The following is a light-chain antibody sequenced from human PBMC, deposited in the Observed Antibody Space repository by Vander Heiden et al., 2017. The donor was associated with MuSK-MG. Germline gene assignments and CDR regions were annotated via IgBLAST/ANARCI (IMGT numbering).Light chain of an antibody. J-gene: IGLJ2*01. CDR2: VNSDGSH. V-gene: IGLV4-69*02. Sequence: QLVLTQSPSASASLGASVRLTCTLSSGHTNYAIAWHQQQPEKGPRYLMKVNSDGSHNKGDDIPDCVSGSSSGAALNINISSLQSEDYAYYYSTNWSTGSQVFGGGTKLTVL. CDR3: TNWSTGSQV. CDR1: SGHTNYA.